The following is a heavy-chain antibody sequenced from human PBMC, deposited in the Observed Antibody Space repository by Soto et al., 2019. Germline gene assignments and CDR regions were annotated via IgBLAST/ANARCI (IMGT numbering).Heavy chain of an antibody. CDR3: AKAFEGYYDSSGYYYYFDY. V-gene: IGHV3-64*04. CDR2: ISSNGGST. CDR1: GFTFSSYA. J-gene: IGHJ4*02. Sequence: GGSLRLSCSASGFTFSSYAMHWVRQAPGKGLEYVSAISSNGGSTYYADSVKGRFTISRDNSKNTLYLQMNSLRAEDTAVYYCAKAFEGYYDSSGYYYYFDYWGQGTLVTVSS. D-gene: IGHD3-22*01.